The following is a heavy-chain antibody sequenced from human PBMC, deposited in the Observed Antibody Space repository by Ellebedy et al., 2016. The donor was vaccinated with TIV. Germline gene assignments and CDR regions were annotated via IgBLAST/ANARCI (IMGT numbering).Heavy chain of an antibody. V-gene: IGHV1-18*01. CDR1: GYTFIDYG. D-gene: IGHD3-3*01. J-gene: IGHJ6*02. Sequence: ASVKVSCKASGYTFIDYGISWVRQAPGQGLEWMGWISAYSGNTTYAQKIQGRVTMTTDTSTSTGYMELRSLRSDDTAVYFCARDSLVLRFLEWLLPNPYYYYGMDVWGQGTTVTVSS. CDR2: ISAYSGNT. CDR3: ARDSLVLRFLEWLLPNPYYYYGMDV.